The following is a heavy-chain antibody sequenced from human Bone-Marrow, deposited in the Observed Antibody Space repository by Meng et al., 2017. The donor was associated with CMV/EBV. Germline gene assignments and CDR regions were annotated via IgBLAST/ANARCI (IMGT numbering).Heavy chain of an antibody. CDR1: GYSFTSYW. CDR2: IYPGDSDT. J-gene: IGHJ3*02. Sequence: GESLKISCKGSGYSFTSYWIGWVRQMPGKGLEWMGIIYPGDSDTRYSPSFQGQVTISADKSISTAYLQWSSLKASDTAMYYCARVDCSSTSCLGFPLGYGAFDIWGQGTMVTVSS. D-gene: IGHD2-2*01. CDR3: ARVDCSSTSCLGFPLGYGAFDI. V-gene: IGHV5-51*01.